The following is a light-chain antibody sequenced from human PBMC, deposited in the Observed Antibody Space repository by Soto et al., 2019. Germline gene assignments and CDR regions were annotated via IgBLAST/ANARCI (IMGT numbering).Light chain of an antibody. V-gene: IGLV4-69*01. Sequence: QLVLTQSPSASASLGASVKITCTLSSGHSSYPIAWHQQQPDKGPRFLMKLNSDGSHSKGDGIPDRFSGSTSGAERYLTITSLQSEDEAYYYCQTWATGIRVFGGGTQLTVL. CDR3: QTWATGIRV. J-gene: IGLJ2*01. CDR1: SGHSSYP. CDR2: LNSDGSH.